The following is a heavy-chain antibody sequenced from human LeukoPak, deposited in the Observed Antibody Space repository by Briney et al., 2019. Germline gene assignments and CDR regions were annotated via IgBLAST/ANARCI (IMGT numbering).Heavy chain of an antibody. V-gene: IGHV1-46*01. CDR3: ARDWVGATPVDY. CDR1: GYTFTSYY. D-gene: IGHD1-26*01. Sequence: ASVKVSCKASGYTFTSYYMHWVRQAPGQGLEWMGIINPRGGSTSYAQKFQGRVTMTRDTSTSTVYMELSSLRSEDTAVYYCARDWVGATPVDYWGQGTLVTVSS. CDR2: INPRGGST. J-gene: IGHJ4*02.